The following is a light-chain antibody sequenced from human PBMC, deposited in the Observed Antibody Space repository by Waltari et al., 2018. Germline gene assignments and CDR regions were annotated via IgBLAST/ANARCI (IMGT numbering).Light chain of an antibody. CDR2: AAS. J-gene: IGKJ4*01. V-gene: IGKV1-39*01. Sequence: DIQMTQSPSSLSASVGDRVTITCRASQSISSYLNWYQQKPGKAPKLLIYAASSLQSGVPSRFSGSGSGTDSTLTISSLQPEDFATYYCQQSYITPLTFGGGTKVEIK. CDR3: QQSYITPLT. CDR1: QSISSY.